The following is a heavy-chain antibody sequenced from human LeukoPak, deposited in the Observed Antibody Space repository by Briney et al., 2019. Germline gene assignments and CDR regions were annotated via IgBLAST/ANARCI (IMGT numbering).Heavy chain of an antibody. CDR1: GGSISSSSYY. Sequence: SETLSLTCTVSGGSISSSSYYWGWIRQPPGKGLEWIGSIYYSGSTYYNPSLKSRVTISVDTSKNQFSLKLSSVTAADTAVYYCARFYSSSWYYFDYWGQGTLVTVSS. D-gene: IGHD6-13*01. J-gene: IGHJ4*02. CDR2: IYYSGST. CDR3: ARFYSSSWYYFDY. V-gene: IGHV4-39*07.